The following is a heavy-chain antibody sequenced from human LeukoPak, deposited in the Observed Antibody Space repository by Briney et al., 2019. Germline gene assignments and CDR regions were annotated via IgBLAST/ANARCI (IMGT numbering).Heavy chain of an antibody. CDR1: GGSISSYY. CDR3: ARHDTYYYDSSGYYLDY. V-gene: IGHV4-59*08. D-gene: IGHD3-22*01. CDR2: IYYSGST. Sequence: SETLSLTCTVSGGSISSYYWSWIRQPPRKGLEWIGYIYYSGSTNYNPSLKSRVTISVDTSKNQFSLKLSSVTAADTAVYYCARHDTYYYDSSGYYLDYWGQGTLVTVSS. J-gene: IGHJ4*02.